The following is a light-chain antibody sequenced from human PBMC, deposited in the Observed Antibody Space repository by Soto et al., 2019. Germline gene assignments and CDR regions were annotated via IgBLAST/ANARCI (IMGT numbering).Light chain of an antibody. CDR2: AAS. CDR3: QQSYSTPLT. Sequence: DIQMPQSPSSLASAFGETVVIPLGASQDIRNELGWFQQKPGKAPKLLIYAASNLQSGVPSRFSGRGSGTDFTLTISSLQPEDFATYYCQQSYSTPLTFGGGTKVDIK. J-gene: IGKJ4*01. CDR1: QDIRNE. V-gene: IGKV1-39*01.